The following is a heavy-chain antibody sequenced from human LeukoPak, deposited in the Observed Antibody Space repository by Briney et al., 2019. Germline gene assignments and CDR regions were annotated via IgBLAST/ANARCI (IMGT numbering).Heavy chain of an antibody. J-gene: IGHJ4*02. CDR1: GFTFSNAW. Sequence: GGSLRLSCAASGFTFSNAWMSWVRQAPGKGLEWVGRIKSKTDGGTTDYAAPVKGRFTISRDDSKNTLYLQMNSLKTEDTAVYYCTTDRLPAAIGKDYWGQGTLVTVSS. V-gene: IGHV3-15*01. CDR3: TTDRLPAAIGKDY. CDR2: IKSKTDGGTT. D-gene: IGHD2-2*02.